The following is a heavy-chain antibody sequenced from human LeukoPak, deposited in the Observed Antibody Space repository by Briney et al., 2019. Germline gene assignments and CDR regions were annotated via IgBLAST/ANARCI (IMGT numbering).Heavy chain of an antibody. CDR3: ARQSYSGSYPVDY. CDR1: GGSISSYY. Sequence: PSETLSPTCTVSGGSISSYYWSWIRQPPGKGLEWIGYIYYSGSTNYNPSLKSRVTISVDTSKNQFSLKLSSVTAADTAVYYCARQSYSGSYPVDYWGQGTLVTVSS. D-gene: IGHD1-26*01. J-gene: IGHJ4*02. CDR2: IYYSGST. V-gene: IGHV4-59*08.